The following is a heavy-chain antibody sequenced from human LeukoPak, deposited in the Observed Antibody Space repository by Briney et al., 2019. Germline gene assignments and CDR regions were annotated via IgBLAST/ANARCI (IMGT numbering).Heavy chain of an antibody. D-gene: IGHD1-26*01. V-gene: IGHV1-69*05. CDR3: ARRSGSLDAFDI. Sequence: GASVKVSCKASGDTFSSYAISWVRQAPGQGLEWMGGIIPIFGTANYAQKFQGRVTITTDESTSTAYMELSSLRSEDTAVYYCARRSGSLDAFDIWGQGTMVTVSS. J-gene: IGHJ3*02. CDR2: IIPIFGTA. CDR1: GDTFSSYA.